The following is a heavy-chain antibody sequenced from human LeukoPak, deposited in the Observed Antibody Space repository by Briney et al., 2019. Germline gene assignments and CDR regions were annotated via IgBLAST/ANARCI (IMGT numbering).Heavy chain of an antibody. Sequence: RASVKVSCKASGYTFTGYYMHWVRQAPGQGLEWMGWINPNSGGTNYAQKFQGRVTMTRDTSISTAYMELSRLRSDDTAVYYCARGLGDGYNSRYDYWGQGTLVTVSS. CDR2: INPNSGGT. J-gene: IGHJ4*02. D-gene: IGHD5-24*01. CDR1: GYTFTGYY. CDR3: ARGLGDGYNSRYDY. V-gene: IGHV1-2*02.